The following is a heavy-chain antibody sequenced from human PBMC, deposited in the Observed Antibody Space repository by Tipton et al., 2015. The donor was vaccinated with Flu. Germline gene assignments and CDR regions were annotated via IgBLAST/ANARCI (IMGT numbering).Heavy chain of an antibody. CDR3: AGMYTSAWYFDL. CDR1: GFSINTGYY. J-gene: IGHJ2*01. V-gene: IGHV4-38-2*01. Sequence: TLSLTCSVSGFSINTGYYWGWIRQPPGKGLEWIGTFHHGGTSYYNPSLKSRVTISADTSKNQFSLKLSSLTASDTAVYYCAGMYTSAWYFDLWGRGTLDTVSS. CDR2: FHHGGTS. D-gene: IGHD6-19*01.